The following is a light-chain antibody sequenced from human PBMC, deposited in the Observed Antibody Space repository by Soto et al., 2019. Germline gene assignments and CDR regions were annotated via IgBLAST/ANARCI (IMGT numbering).Light chain of an antibody. CDR3: MQALHTPWT. Sequence: DIVMTQSPVSLPVTPGEPASMSCRSSQNLLHGSGFNYLDWYLKKPGQSPQLLIYLGSNRASGVPDRLSGSGSGTDFKLKISRVEAEDVGVYYCMQALHTPWTFGQGTKLEIK. V-gene: IGKV2-28*01. CDR2: LGS. CDR1: QNLLHGSGFNY. J-gene: IGKJ1*01.